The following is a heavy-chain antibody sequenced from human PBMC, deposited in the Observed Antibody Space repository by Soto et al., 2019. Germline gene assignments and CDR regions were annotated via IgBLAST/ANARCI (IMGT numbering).Heavy chain of an antibody. CDR3: ARGKDSNGHFLDY. CDR2: IYHSGST. D-gene: IGHD1-1*01. J-gene: IGHJ4*02. V-gene: IGHV4-39*07. CDR1: GGSISSSSYY. Sequence: SETLSLTCTVSGGSISSSSYYWGWIRQPPGKGLEWIGSIYHSGSTNYNPSLKSRVTISVDTSKNQFSLKLSSVTAADTAVYYCARGKDSNGHFLDYWGQGTLVTVSS.